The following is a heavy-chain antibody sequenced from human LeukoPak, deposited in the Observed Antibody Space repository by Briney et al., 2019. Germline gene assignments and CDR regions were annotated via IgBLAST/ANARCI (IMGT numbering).Heavy chain of an antibody. CDR2: INHSGST. D-gene: IGHD3-3*01. Sequence: SETLSLTCAVYGGSFSGYYWSWIRQPPGKGLEWIGEINHSGSTNYNPSLKSRVTISVDTSKNQFSLKLSSVTAADTAVYYCARTGTPYYDFWSGLTRYFDYWGQGTLVTVSS. J-gene: IGHJ4*02. V-gene: IGHV4-34*01. CDR3: ARTGTPYYDFWSGLTRYFDY. CDR1: GGSFSGYY.